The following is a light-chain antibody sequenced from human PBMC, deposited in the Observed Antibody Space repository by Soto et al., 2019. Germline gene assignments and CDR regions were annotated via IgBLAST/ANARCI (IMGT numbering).Light chain of an antibody. CDR2: DAS. Sequence: IVLTQCPATRSLSPGESSTLSCRASQSVSSYLAWYQQKPGQAPRLLIYDASNRATGIPARFSGSGSGTDFTLTISSLEPEDFAVYYCQQRSNWLPITFGQGTRLEIK. J-gene: IGKJ5*01. CDR3: QQRSNWLPIT. V-gene: IGKV3-11*01. CDR1: QSVSSY.